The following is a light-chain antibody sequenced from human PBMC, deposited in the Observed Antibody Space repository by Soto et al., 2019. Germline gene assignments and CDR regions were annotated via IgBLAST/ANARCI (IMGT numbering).Light chain of an antibody. CDR2: GAS. Sequence: EIVLTQSPATLSVSLGDSATLSCRAGRSVSLSLAWYQMRPGQPPRLLIYGASTRATDIPARFRGTGSGTDFTLTLSSLQSQDFAVYFCHQYHISPSSTFGQGTKVVLK. CDR1: RSVSLS. V-gene: IGKV3-15*01. CDR3: HQYHISPSST. J-gene: IGKJ1*01.